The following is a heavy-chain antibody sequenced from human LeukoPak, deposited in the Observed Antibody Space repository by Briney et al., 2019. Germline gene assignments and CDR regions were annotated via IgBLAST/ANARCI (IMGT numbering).Heavy chain of an antibody. CDR3: TKDLSPGVY. V-gene: IGHV3-23*01. CDR1: GFTFSTYA. J-gene: IGHJ4*02. Sequence: GGSLRLSCAASGFTFSTYAMSWVRQAPGRGLEWVSSFSGSGGGTYYADSVKGRFTISRDNAKNSLYLQMNSLRAEDTAIYYCTKDLSPGVYWGQGTLVTVSS. CDR2: FSGSGGGT.